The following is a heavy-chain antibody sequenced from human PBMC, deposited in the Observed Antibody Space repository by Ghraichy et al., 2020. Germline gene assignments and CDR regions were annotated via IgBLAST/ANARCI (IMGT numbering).Heavy chain of an antibody. J-gene: IGHJ6*02. Sequence: LTCAASGFTFSNAWMNWVRQAPGKGLEWVGRIKSKTDGGTTDYAVPVKGRFTISRDDSKNTLYLQMNSLKTEDTAVYYCTTDHEVRGVIAYYYYYGMDVWGQGTTVTVSS. D-gene: IGHD3-10*01. V-gene: IGHV3-15*07. CDR2: IKSKTDGGTT. CDR1: GFTFSNAW. CDR3: TTDHEVRGVIAYYYYYGMDV.